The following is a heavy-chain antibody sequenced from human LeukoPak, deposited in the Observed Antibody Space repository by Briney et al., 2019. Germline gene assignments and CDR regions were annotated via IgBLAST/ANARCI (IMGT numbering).Heavy chain of an antibody. Sequence: GGSLRLSCAASGFTFSSYAMSWVRQAPGKGLEWVSAISGSGGSTYYADSVKGRFTISRDNSKNTLYLQMNSLRAEDTAVYYCAKDGNAMVRGVRPRHFDYWGQGTLVTVSS. D-gene: IGHD3-10*01. CDR3: AKDGNAMVRGVRPRHFDY. J-gene: IGHJ4*02. V-gene: IGHV3-23*01. CDR2: ISGSGGST. CDR1: GFTFSSYA.